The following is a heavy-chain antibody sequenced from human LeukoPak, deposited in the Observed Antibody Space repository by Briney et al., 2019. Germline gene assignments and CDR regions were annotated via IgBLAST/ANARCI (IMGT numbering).Heavy chain of an antibody. Sequence: SETLSLTCAVYGGSFSGYYWSWIRQPPGKGLEWIGEINHSGSTNYNPSLKSRVTISVDTSKNQFSLKLSSVTAADTAVYYCARGRDYYDSSGYYYAVYFDYWGQGTLVTVSS. CDR3: ARGRDYYDSSGYYYAVYFDY. J-gene: IGHJ4*02. D-gene: IGHD3-22*01. CDR2: INHSGST. CDR1: GGSFSGYY. V-gene: IGHV4-34*01.